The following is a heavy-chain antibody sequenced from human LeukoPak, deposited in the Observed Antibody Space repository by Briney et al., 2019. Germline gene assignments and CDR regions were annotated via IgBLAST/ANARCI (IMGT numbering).Heavy chain of an antibody. CDR2: ISSSSSYI. CDR3: ARDNPDRYCSSTSCYQDY. V-gene: IGHV3-21*01. J-gene: IGHJ4*02. Sequence: GGSLGLSCAASGFTFSSYSMNWVRQAPGKGLEWVSSISSSSSYIYYADSVKGRFTISRDNAKNSLYLQMNSLRAEDTAVYYCARDNPDRYCSSTSCYQDYWGQGTLVTVSS. D-gene: IGHD2-2*01. CDR1: GFTFSSYS.